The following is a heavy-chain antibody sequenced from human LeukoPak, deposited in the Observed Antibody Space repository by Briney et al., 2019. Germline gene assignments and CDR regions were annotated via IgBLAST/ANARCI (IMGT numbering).Heavy chain of an antibody. CDR2: IRYDGSNK. D-gene: IGHD6-13*01. Sequence: PGGSLRLSCAASGFTFSSYGMHWVRQAPGKGLEWVAFIRYDGSNKYYADSVKGRFAISRDNSKNTLYLQMNSLRAEETAVYYCAKDRLYSSSWYGYWGQGTLVTVSS. CDR3: AKDRLYSSSWYGY. CDR1: GFTFSSYG. V-gene: IGHV3-30*02. J-gene: IGHJ4*02.